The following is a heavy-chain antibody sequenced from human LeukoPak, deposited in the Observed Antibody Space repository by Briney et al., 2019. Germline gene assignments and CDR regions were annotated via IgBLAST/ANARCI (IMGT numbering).Heavy chain of an antibody. D-gene: IGHD1-26*01. CDR1: GGSISSSSYY. V-gene: IGHV4-39*07. Sequence: SETLSLTCTVSGGSISSSSYYWGWIRQPPGKGLEWIGSIYHSGSTYYNPSLKSRVTISVDTSKNQFSLKLSSVTAADTAVYYCARRRELLGSYFDYWGQGTLVTVSS. J-gene: IGHJ4*02. CDR2: IYHSGST. CDR3: ARRRELLGSYFDY.